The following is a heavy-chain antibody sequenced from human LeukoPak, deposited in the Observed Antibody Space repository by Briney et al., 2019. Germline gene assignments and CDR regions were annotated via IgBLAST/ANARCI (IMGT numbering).Heavy chain of an antibody. D-gene: IGHD1-14*01. CDR1: GRSLSCSY. J-gene: IGHJ2*01. CDR2: LYTSGST. Sequence: PSETLSLTCSVSGRSLSCSYWSWIGQPAGKGLEWIGRLYTSGSTNYNPSLKSRVTMSVDTSKNHFSLKLNSVTAADTAVYYCARDPVATTIGSFFDLWGRGTLVSVSS. CDR3: ARDPVATTIGSFFDL. V-gene: IGHV4-4*07.